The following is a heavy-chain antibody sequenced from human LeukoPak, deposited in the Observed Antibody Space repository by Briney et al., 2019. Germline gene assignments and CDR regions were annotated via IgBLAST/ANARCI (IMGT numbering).Heavy chain of an antibody. CDR1: GGSISSGSYY. Sequence: PSQTLSLTCTVSGGSISSGSYYWSWIRQPPGKGLEWIGEINHSGSTNYNPSLKSRVTISVDTSKNQFSLKLSSVTAADTAVYYCARRPRIAVAGTKGSNWFDPWGQGTLVTVSS. CDR2: INHSGST. D-gene: IGHD6-19*01. CDR3: ARRPRIAVAGTKGSNWFDP. J-gene: IGHJ5*02. V-gene: IGHV4-39*07.